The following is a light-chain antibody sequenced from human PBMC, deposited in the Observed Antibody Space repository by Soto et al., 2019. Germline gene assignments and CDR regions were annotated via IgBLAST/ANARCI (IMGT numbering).Light chain of an antibody. CDR1: QSVSRSS. V-gene: IGKV3-20*01. CDR3: QQYGNSRFT. CDR2: VTS. J-gene: IGKJ2*01. Sequence: VLTQSPGTLSLSAGDRATLSCRASQSVSRSSFAWYQQKPGQAPRLLIFVTSARATGIPDRFRGSGSGTEFTLTITRLEPEDFAVYYCQQYGNSRFTFGRGTKLEIK.